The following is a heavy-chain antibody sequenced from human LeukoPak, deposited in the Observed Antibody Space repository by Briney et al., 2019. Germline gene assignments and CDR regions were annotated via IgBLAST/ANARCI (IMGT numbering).Heavy chain of an antibody. CDR3: ARSIAAHRGWFDP. CDR1: GFTFSSYA. Sequence: GGSLRLSCAASGFTFSSYAMSWVRQAPGKGLEWVSVIYSGGSTYYADSVKGRFTISRDNSKNTLYLQMNSLRAEDTAVYYCARSIAAHRGWFDPWGQGTLVTVSS. CDR2: IYSGGST. J-gene: IGHJ5*02. V-gene: IGHV3-53*01. D-gene: IGHD6-6*01.